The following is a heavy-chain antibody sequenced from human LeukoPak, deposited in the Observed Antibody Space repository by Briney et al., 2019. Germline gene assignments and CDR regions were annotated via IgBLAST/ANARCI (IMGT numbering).Heavy chain of an antibody. V-gene: IGHV3-21*01. Sequence: GGSLRLSCAASVFTFSSYSMNWVRQALGKGLEWVSSISSSSSYIYYADSVKGRFTISRDNAKNSLYLQMNSLRAEDTAVYYCARDLNTDYDYVWGSYRQNYYYGMDVWGKGITVTVSS. CDR2: ISSSSSYI. D-gene: IGHD3-16*02. CDR1: VFTFSSYS. J-gene: IGHJ6*04. CDR3: ARDLNTDYDYVWGSYRQNYYYGMDV.